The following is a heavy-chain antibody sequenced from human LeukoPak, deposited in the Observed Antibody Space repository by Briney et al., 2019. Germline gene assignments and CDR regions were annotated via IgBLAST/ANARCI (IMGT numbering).Heavy chain of an antibody. D-gene: IGHD3-22*01. J-gene: IGHJ1*01. CDR2: ISSSGSTI. CDR1: GFTFSDYY. Sequence: GGSLRLSCAASGFTFSDYYMSWLRQAPGKGLEWVSYISSSGSTIYYADSVKGRFTISRDNAKNSLYLQMHSLRAEDTAVYYCARDRIVDSSGYEYFQHWGQGTLVTVSS. CDR3: ARDRIVDSSGYEYFQH. V-gene: IGHV3-11*01.